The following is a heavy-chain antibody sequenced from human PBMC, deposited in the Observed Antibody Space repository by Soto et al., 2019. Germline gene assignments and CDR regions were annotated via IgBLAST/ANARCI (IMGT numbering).Heavy chain of an antibody. CDR2: ISGAGT. CDR3: ALLAAAGTAGVDV. D-gene: IGHD6-13*01. Sequence: GSLRLSCAASAFSFSTYAMSWVRQAPGEGLEWVSAISGAGTDYADSVKGRFTISRDNSKNTLYLQMNSLRVDDTAVYFCALLAAAGTAGVDVWGQGTTVTVS. V-gene: IGHV3-23*01. J-gene: IGHJ6*02. CDR1: AFSFSTYA.